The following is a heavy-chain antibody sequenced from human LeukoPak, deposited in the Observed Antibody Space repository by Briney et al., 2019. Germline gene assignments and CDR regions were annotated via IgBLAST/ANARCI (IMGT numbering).Heavy chain of an antibody. CDR1: GFTVSRNY. CDR3: SCLTLSFDY. CDR2: IYSGGST. J-gene: IGHJ4*02. D-gene: IGHD2-2*01. V-gene: IGHV3-53*01. Sequence: GGSLRLSCAASGFTVSRNYMSWVRQAPGRGLEWVSVIYSGGSTYYADSVKGRFTISRDNSKNTLYLQMNSLGAEDTAVYYCSCLTLSFDYWGQGTLVTVSS.